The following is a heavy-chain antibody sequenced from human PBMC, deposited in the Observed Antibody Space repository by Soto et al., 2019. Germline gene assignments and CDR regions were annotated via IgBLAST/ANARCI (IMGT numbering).Heavy chain of an antibody. J-gene: IGHJ4*02. CDR2: ISSSGSSI. CDR3: ARDYDFGAYFDY. D-gene: IGHD3-3*01. Sequence: QVQLVESGGGLVQPGGSLRLSCAASGFTFSDYYMSWVRQAPGKGLEWVSYISSSGSSIYYADSVKGRFTISRDNAKNSLYLQMNSLRAEDTAVYYCARDYDFGAYFDYWGQGTLVTVSS. CDR1: GFTFSDYY. V-gene: IGHV3-11*01.